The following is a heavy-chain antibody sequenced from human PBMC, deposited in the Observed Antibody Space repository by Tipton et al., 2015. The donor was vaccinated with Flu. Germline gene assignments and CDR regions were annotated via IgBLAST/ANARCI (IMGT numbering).Heavy chain of an antibody. D-gene: IGHD2-15*01. CDR1: GYTFTNCY. J-gene: IGHJ4*02. CDR3: ARDPGGFPDY. V-gene: IGHV1-46*01. CDR2: INPSDGYR. Sequence: QVQLVQSGAEEKKPGASVKVSCKASGYTFTNCYMHWVRQAPGQGLEWMGIINPSDGYRSYAQKFQGRVTMTRDTSTSTVYMELFGLTSDDTAVYYCARDPGGFPDYWGQGALVTVSS.